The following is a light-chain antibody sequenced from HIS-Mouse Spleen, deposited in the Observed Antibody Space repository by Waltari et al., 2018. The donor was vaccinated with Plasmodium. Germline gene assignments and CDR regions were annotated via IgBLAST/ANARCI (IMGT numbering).Light chain of an antibody. CDR2: KDS. J-gene: IGLJ3*02. CDR1: ALPKQY. CDR3: QSADSSGTPNWV. Sequence: RITCSGDALPKQYAYWYQQKPGQAPVLVIYKDSERPSGIPERFSGSSSGTTVTLTISGVQAEDEADYYCQSADSSGTPNWVFGGGTKLTVL. V-gene: IGLV3-25*03.